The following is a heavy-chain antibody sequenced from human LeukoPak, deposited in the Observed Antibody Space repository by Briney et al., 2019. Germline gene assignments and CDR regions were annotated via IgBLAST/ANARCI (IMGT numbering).Heavy chain of an antibody. CDR2: IIPIFGTA. D-gene: IGHD2-15*01. V-gene: IGHV1-69*01. Sequence: SVKVSCKASGGTFSSYAISWERQAPGQGLEWMGGIIPIFGTANYAQKFQGRVTITADESTSTAYMELSSLRSEDTAVYYCARDRGCSGGSCHHFPLGYYYYGMDVWGKGTTVTVSS. J-gene: IGHJ6*04. CDR1: GGTFSSYA. CDR3: ARDRGCSGGSCHHFPLGYYYYGMDV.